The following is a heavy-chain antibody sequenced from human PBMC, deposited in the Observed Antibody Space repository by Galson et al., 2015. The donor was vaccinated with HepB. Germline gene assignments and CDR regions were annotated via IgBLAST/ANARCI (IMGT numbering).Heavy chain of an antibody. CDR3: ASHCSGSSCYSRDAFDI. J-gene: IGHJ3*02. V-gene: IGHV5-51*01. CDR2: IYPGDSDT. CDR1: GYSVTKYW. Sequence: QSGAEVKRPGESLKISCKGSGYSVTKYWIGWVRQMPGKGLELMGIIYPGDSDTRYSPSFQGQVTISADKSITTAYLQWSSLKASDTAMYYCASHCSGSSCYSRDAFDIWGEGTKVTVSS. D-gene: IGHD2-15*01.